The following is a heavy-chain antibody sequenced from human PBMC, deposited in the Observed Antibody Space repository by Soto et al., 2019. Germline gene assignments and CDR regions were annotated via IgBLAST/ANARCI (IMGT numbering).Heavy chain of an antibody. J-gene: IGHJ4*02. Sequence: QVVLLQSGAELKEPGSSVRVSCQVSGSTFNNFAFSWVRQAPGHGPEWMGGIVVDSNTAEYSQRFQDRVTITEDTSTDTIYMELGSLTFEDTAVYYCARAIKRWEVNYYFDFWGQGTLVTVSS. V-gene: IGHV1-69*06. D-gene: IGHD1-26*01. CDR2: IVVDSNTA. CDR3: ARAIKRWEVNYYFDF. CDR1: GSTFNNFA.